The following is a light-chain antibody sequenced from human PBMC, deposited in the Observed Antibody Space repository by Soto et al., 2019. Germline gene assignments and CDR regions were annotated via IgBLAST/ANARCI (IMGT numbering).Light chain of an antibody. CDR2: GTS. J-gene: IGKJ1*01. V-gene: IGKV3-15*01. Sequence: EIVMTQYPDTLSVSQGERATLSCRASQSLSGNLAWYQQKPGQAPRLLIYGTSTRATGIPARFSVSGSGTELTLTISSLQSEDFGVYYCQQHNKWPWTFGQGTKMEIK. CDR1: QSLSGN. CDR3: QQHNKWPWT.